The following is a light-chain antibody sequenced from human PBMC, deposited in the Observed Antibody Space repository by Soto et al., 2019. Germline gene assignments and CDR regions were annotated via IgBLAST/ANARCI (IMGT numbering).Light chain of an antibody. J-gene: IGLJ1*01. V-gene: IGLV2-23*02. CDR3: CSYAGGYTYV. CDR1: SSDVGSYNL. Sequence: QSALTQPASVSGSPGQSITISCTGTSSDVGSYNLVSWYQQHPGKAPKVMIYEITKRPSGVSNRFSGSKSGNTASLTISGLQAEDEADYYCCSYAGGYTYVLGTWTKLTVL. CDR2: EIT.